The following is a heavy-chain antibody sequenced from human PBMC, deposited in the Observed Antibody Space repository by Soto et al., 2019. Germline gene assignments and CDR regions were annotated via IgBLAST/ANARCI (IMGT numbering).Heavy chain of an antibody. V-gene: IGHV3-30*03. CDR2: LAYDGSQK. CDR1: GFTFRSSG. Sequence: QVHLVESGGGVVQPGTSLTLTCTASGFTFRSSGMHWVRQAPGMGLEWLAFLAYDGSQKFYADSVKGRFSISRDNTKNTLYLPMSSLTAEDTAIYYCAIVRVTDSPLDHWGPGTLVTVSS. CDR3: AIVRVTDSPLDH. J-gene: IGHJ4*02. D-gene: IGHD2-21*02.